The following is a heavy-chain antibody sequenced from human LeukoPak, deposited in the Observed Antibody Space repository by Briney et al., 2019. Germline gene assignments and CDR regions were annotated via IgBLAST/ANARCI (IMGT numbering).Heavy chain of an antibody. CDR3: ARLNYGDYFDY. Sequence: SETLSLTCTVSGGSISSSSYYWGWIRQPPGKGLEWIGSIYYSGSTYYNPSLKSRVTISVDTSKNQFSLKLSSVTAADTAVYYCARLNYGDYFDYWGQGTLVTVSS. CDR2: IYYSGST. V-gene: IGHV4-39*01. D-gene: IGHD4-17*01. CDR1: GGSISSSSYY. J-gene: IGHJ4*02.